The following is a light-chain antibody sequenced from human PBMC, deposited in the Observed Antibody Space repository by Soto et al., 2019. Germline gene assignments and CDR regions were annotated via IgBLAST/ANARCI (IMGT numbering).Light chain of an antibody. CDR2: DAS. Sequence: EIVLTQSPATLSLSPGERATLSCRASQSVSSYLAWYQQKPGQAPRLLIYDASHRATGIPARFSGSGSGRDFTLTISSLAPEDFAVYYCQQRSNWPPRITFGQGTRLEIK. J-gene: IGKJ5*01. V-gene: IGKV3-11*02. CDR1: QSVSSY. CDR3: QQRSNWPPRIT.